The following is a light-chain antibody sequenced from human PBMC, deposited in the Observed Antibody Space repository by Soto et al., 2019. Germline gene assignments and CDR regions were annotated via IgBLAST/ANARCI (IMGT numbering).Light chain of an antibody. CDR1: QSINSW. CDR2: AAS. Sequence: DIQMTQSPSTLPASVGDRVTITCRASQSINSWLAWYQQKPGQVPKFLIYAASSLESGVPSRFSGSGSGTEFTLTISSLQPDDFATYYCQQYNSYPLTFGGGTKVEIK. V-gene: IGKV1-5*01. CDR3: QQYNSYPLT. J-gene: IGKJ4*01.